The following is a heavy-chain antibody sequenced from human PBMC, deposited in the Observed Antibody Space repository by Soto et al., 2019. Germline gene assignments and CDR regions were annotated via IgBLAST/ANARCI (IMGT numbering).Heavy chain of an antibody. J-gene: IGHJ4*02. CDR1: GGSIRSGDSY. Sequence: PSETLSLTCTVSGGSIRSGDSYWSWIRHPPGKGLEWIGYIYYSGSTYYNPSLKSRVTISLDTSKNQFSLNLSSVTAADTAVYYCARTHYSDRSGTDYWGQGTLVTV. D-gene: IGHD3-22*01. V-gene: IGHV4-30-4*01. CDR3: ARTHYSDRSGTDY. CDR2: IYYSGST.